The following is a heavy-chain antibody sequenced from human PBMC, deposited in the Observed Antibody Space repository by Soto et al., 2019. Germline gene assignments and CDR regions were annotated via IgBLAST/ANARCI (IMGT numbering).Heavy chain of an antibody. D-gene: IGHD4-17*01. CDR2: ISGSGGST. Sequence: GGSLRLSCAASGFTFSSYAMSWVRQAPGKGLEWVSAISGSGGSTYYADSVKGRFTISRDNSKNTLYLQMNSLRAEDTAVYYCAKINPPKLTTVTTFDYWGQGTLVTVSS. CDR1: GFTFSSYA. CDR3: AKINPPKLTTVTTFDY. V-gene: IGHV3-23*01. J-gene: IGHJ4*02.